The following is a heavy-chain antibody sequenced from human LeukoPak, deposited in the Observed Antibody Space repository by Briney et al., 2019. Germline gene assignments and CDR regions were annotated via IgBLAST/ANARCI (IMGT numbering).Heavy chain of an antibody. CDR1: GFTFSSYG. D-gene: IGHD3-22*01. CDR3: ASAENYASLYFQH. J-gene: IGHJ1*01. V-gene: IGHV3-33*01. CDR2: IWYDGSNK. Sequence: PGGSLRLSSAASGFTFSSYGMHWVRQAPGKGLEWVAVIWYDGSNKYYADSVKGRFTISRHNSKNTLYLQMNSLRAEDTAVYYCASAENYASLYFQHWGQGTLVTVSS.